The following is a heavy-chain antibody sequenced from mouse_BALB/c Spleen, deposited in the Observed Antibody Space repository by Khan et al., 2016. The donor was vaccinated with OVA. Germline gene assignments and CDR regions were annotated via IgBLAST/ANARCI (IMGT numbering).Heavy chain of an antibody. CDR1: GYSFTGYF. Sequence: VQLKQSGPELVRPGASVKISCKASGYSFTGYFMNWVMQSHGKSLEWIGRINPHIGETFYNQRFKDKATLTVDESSSPAHMDLRSLASEDSAVYYCTRSYRSDFDYWGQGTTLPGSS. CDR2: INPHIGET. J-gene: IGHJ2*01. CDR3: TRSYRSDFDY. V-gene: IGHV1-20*02. D-gene: IGHD1-1*01.